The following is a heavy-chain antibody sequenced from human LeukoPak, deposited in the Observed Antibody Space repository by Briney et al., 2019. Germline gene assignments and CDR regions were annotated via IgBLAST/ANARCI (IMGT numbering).Heavy chain of an antibody. CDR2: IYHSGHT. CDR1: GGSIRSGGYY. D-gene: IGHD3-3*01. V-gene: IGHV4-30-2*01. J-gene: IGHJ4*02. CDR3: ARDPNDFWSGYHYFDY. Sequence: SETLSLTCTVSGGSIRSGGYYWTWIRQAPGKGLEWIGYIYHSGHTYYNPSLQSRVTMSVDTSKNQFSLKLSSVTAADTAVYYCARDPNDFWSGYHYFDYWGQGTLVTVSS.